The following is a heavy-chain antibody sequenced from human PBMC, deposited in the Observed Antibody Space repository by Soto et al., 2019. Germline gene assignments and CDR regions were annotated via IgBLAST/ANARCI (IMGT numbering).Heavy chain of an antibody. D-gene: IGHD2-15*01. CDR3: ARHCVVVAATDY. CDR1: GGSISSSSYY. J-gene: IGHJ4*02. V-gene: IGHV4-39*01. CDR2: IYYSGST. Sequence: SETLSLTCTVSGGSISSSSYYWGWIRQPPGKGLEWIGSIYYSGSTYYNPSLKSRVTISVDTSKNQFSLKLSSVTAADTAVYYCARHCVVVAATDYSGQGTL.